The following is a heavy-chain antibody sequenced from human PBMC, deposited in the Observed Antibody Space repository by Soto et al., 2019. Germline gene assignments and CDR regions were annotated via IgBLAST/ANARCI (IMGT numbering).Heavy chain of an antibody. V-gene: IGHV3-21*01. CDR2: ISSSSSYI. J-gene: IGHJ6*02. D-gene: IGHD6-19*01. CDR3: ARVEYSSGWWSHYYYGMDV. CDR1: GFTFSSYS. Sequence: EVQLVESGGGLVKPGGSLSLSCAASGFTFSSYSMNWVRQAPGKGLEWVSSISSSSSYIYYADSVKGRFTISRDNAKNSLYLQMNSLRAEDTAVYYCARVEYSSGWWSHYYYGMDVWGQGTTVTVSS.